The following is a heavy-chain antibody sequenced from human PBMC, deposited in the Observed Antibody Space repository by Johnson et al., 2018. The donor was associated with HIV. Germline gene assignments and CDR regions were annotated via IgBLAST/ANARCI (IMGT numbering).Heavy chain of an antibody. Sequence: EQLVKSGGGVVQPGGSLRLSCATSGFTFSNYAMHWVRQAPGKGLEWVGRIKSKSDGGTTDYAAPVKGRFTISRDDSKNTVYLQMNSLKSDDTAIYYCATEGGVSGWLRRPLDAFDVWGQGTMVTVSS. J-gene: IGHJ3*01. CDR2: IKSKSDGGTT. CDR3: ATEGGVSGWLRRPLDAFDV. CDR1: GFTFSNYA. V-gene: IGHV3-15*01. D-gene: IGHD3-3*01.